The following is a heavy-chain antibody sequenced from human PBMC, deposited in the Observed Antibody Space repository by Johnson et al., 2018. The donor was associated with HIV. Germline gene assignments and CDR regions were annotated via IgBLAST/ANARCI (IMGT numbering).Heavy chain of an antibody. V-gene: IGHV3-7*02. CDR2: IKQDGSEK. Sequence: EVQLVESGGGVVQPGGSLRLSCAASGFTFSNAWMSWVRQAPGKGLEWVANIKQDGSEKYYVDSVKGRFTISRDNAKNSLYLQMNSLRAEDTAVYYCARGGAYCGGDCNAFDIWGQGTMVTVSS. CDR1: GFTFSNAW. D-gene: IGHD2-21*02. J-gene: IGHJ3*02. CDR3: ARGGAYCGGDCNAFDI.